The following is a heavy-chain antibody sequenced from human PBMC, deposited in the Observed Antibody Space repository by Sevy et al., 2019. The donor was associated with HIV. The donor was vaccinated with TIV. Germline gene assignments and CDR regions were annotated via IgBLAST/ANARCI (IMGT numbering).Heavy chain of an antibody. D-gene: IGHD3-9*01. CDR2: ISGSGGST. V-gene: IGHV3-23*01. CDR1: GFTFSSYA. J-gene: IGHJ4*02. CDR3: AKDVNILTGYRFDY. Sequence: GGSLRLSCAASGFTFSSYAMSWVRQAPGKGLEWDSAISGSGGSTYYADSVKGRFTISRDNSKNTRYLQMNSLRAEDTAVYYCAKDVNILTGYRFDYWGQGTLVTVSS.